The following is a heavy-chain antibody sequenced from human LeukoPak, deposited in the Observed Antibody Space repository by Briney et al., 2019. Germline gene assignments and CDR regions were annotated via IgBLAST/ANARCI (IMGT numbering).Heavy chain of an antibody. CDR1: GGSISSYY. CDR2: IYPSGIT. J-gene: IGHJ2*01. CDR3: ARLLRNIVIVPAGSYWYFDL. Sequence: SETLSLTCTVSGGSISSYYWSWIRQPPGEGLEWIGYIYPSGITNYNPSLKSRGTISVDTSKNQFSLKLSSVTAADTAVYYCARLLRNIVIVPAGSYWYFDLWGRGTLVTVSS. V-gene: IGHV4-4*09. D-gene: IGHD2-2*01.